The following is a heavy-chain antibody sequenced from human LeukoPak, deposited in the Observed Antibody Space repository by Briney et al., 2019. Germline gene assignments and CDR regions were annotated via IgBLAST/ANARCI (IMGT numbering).Heavy chain of an antibody. Sequence: SVKVSCKASGGTFSSYAISWVRQAPGQGLEWMGRIIPILGIANYAQKFQGRVTITADKSTSTAYMELSSLRSEDTAVYYCARDRGYSYGPNFDYWCQGTLVTVSS. CDR3: ARDRGYSYGPNFDY. D-gene: IGHD5-18*01. J-gene: IGHJ4*02. V-gene: IGHV1-69*04. CDR1: GGTFSSYA. CDR2: IIPILGIA.